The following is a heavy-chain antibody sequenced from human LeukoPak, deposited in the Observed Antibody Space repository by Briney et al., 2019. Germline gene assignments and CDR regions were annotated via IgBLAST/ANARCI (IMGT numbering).Heavy chain of an antibody. J-gene: IGHJ4*02. CDR3: ARSVYSSGWPIDY. Sequence: GGSLRLSCAASGFTFSSYEMNWVRQAPGKGLEWVSYISSSGSTIYYAGSVKGRFTISRDNAKNSLYLQMNSLRAEDTAVYYCARSVYSSGWPIDYWGQGTLVTVSS. CDR2: ISSSGSTI. CDR1: GFTFSSYE. V-gene: IGHV3-48*03. D-gene: IGHD6-19*01.